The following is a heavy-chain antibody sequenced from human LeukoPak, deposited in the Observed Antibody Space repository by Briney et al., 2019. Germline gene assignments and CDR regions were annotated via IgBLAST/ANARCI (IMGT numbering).Heavy chain of an antibody. CDR2: ISTSSSYI. V-gene: IGHV3-21*01. CDR1: GFTFSRYS. Sequence: GGSLRLSCAASGFTFSRYSLNWVRQAPGKGLEWVSSISTSSSYIYYADSVKGRFTISRDNSKNTLYLQMNSLRAEDTAVYYCAKDHIRGVISKPPDYWGQGTLVTVSS. J-gene: IGHJ4*02. CDR3: AKDHIRGVISKPPDY. D-gene: IGHD3-10*01.